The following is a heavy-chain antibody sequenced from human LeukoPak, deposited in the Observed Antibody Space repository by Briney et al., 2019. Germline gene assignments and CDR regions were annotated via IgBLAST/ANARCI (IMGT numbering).Heavy chain of an antibody. J-gene: IGHJ4*02. CDR3: ARDVAVAGSFDY. CDR2: IIPILGIA. V-gene: IGHV1-69*04. D-gene: IGHD6-19*01. Sequence: SVKVSCKASGGTFSSYTISWVRQAPGQGLEWMGRIIPILGIANYAQKFQGRVTITADESTSTAYMELSSLRSEDTAVYYCARDVAVAGSFDYWGQGTLVTVSS. CDR1: GGTFSSYT.